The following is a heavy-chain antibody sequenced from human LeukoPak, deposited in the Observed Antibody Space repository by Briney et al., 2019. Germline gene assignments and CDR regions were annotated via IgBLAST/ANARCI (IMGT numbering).Heavy chain of an antibody. CDR2: IYHSGST. J-gene: IGHJ6*03. D-gene: IGHD2-2*01. Sequence: ASETLSLTCSVSGDYISSYYWSWIRQPPGKGLEWIGYIYHSGSTNYNPSLKSRVTISVDKSKNEFSLKLSSVTAADTAVYYCARGPGYCSNSCESPNYYYYYHMDVWGKGTTVIVSS. V-gene: IGHV4-59*01. CDR3: ARGPGYCSNSCESPNYYYYYHMDV. CDR1: GDYISSYY.